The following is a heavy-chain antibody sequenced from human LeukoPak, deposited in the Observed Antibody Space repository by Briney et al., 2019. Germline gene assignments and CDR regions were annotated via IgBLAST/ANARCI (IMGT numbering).Heavy chain of an antibody. J-gene: IGHJ4*02. V-gene: IGHV1-2*02. CDR1: GYTFTSYY. CDR2: INPNSGGT. Sequence: GASVKVSCKASGYTFTSYYMHWVRQAPGQGLEWMGWINPNSGGTNYAQKFQGRVTMTRDTSISTAYMELSRLRSDDTAVYYCATLSAYSSSRGYFDYWGQGTLVTVSS. D-gene: IGHD6-13*01. CDR3: ATLSAYSSSRGYFDY.